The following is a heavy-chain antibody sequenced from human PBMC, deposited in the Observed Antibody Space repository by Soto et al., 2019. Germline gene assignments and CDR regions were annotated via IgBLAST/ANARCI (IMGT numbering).Heavy chain of an antibody. CDR1: GFTFSGSA. CDR3: TAGKLYPSLDFDY. V-gene: IGHV3-73*01. Sequence: GGSLRLSCAASGFTFSGSAMHWVRQASGKGLEWVGRIRSKVNSYATAYAASVKGRFTISRDDSKNTAYLQMNSLKTEDTAVYYCTAGKLYPSLDFDYWGQGTLVTVSS. D-gene: IGHD2-8*01. J-gene: IGHJ4*02. CDR2: IRSKVNSYAT.